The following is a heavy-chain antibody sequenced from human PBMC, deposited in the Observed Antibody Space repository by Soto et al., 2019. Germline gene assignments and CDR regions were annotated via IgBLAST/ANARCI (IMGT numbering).Heavy chain of an antibody. CDR3: ARHVPAAGYYYGMDV. CDR1: GGTFSSCA. D-gene: IGHD2-2*01. J-gene: IGHJ6*02. CDR2: IIPIFGTA. V-gene: IGHV1-69*12. Sequence: QVQLVQSGAEVKKPGSSVKVSCKASGGTFSSCAISWVRQAPGQGLEWVGGIIPIFGTANYAQKFQGRVTVTADESTSTAYMELSSLRSEDTAVYYCARHVPAAGYYYGMDVWGQGTTVTVSS.